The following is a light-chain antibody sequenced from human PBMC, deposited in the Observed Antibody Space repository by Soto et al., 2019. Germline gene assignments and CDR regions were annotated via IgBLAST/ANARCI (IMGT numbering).Light chain of an antibody. CDR3: SSYTSSSTYV. CDR2: DVT. J-gene: IGLJ1*01. V-gene: IGLV2-14*03. Sequence: QSVLTQPASVSGSPGQSITISCTGTSSDVGGYNYVSWYQQYPGKALKLMIYDVTNRPSGVSIRFSGSKSGNTASLTISGLQAEDEADYYCSSYTSSSTYVFGTGTKVTVL. CDR1: SSDVGGYNY.